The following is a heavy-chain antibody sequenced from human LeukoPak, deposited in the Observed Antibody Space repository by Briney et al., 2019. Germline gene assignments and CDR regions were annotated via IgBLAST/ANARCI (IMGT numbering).Heavy chain of an antibody. V-gene: IGHV3-15*01. J-gene: IGHJ4*02. D-gene: IGHD3-10*01. CDR3: TTAQLWFGELSY. CDR2: IKSKTDGGTT. Sequence: GGSLRLSCAASGFTFSNAWMSWVRQAPGKGLEWVGRIKSKTDGGTTDYAAPVKGRFTISRDDSKNTLYLQMNSLKNEDTAVYYCTTAQLWFGELSYWGQGTLVTVSS. CDR1: GFTFSNAW.